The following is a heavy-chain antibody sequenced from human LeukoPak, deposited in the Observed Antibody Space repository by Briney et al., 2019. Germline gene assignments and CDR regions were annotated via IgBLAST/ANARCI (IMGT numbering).Heavy chain of an antibody. CDR2: ISGSGGST. D-gene: IGHD6-19*01. Sequence: GSLRLSCAASGFSVSSNFMSWVRQAPGKGLEWVSAISGSGGSTYYADSVKGRFTISRDNSKNTLYLQMNSLRAEDTAVYYCAKDAVAGNNYYYYYYMDVWGKGTTVTVSS. V-gene: IGHV3-23*01. J-gene: IGHJ6*03. CDR3: AKDAVAGNNYYYYYYMDV. CDR1: GFSVSSNF.